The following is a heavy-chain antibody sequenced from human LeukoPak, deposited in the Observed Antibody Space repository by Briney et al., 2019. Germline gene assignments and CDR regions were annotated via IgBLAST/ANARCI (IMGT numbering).Heavy chain of an antibody. CDR2: INQDGSAK. J-gene: IGHJ4*02. CDR3: AKEASTGRGLDY. CDR1: GFTFSSYW. Sequence: PGGSLRLSCAASGFTFSSYWMTWVRQAPGKGLEWEAIINQDGSAKYYVDSAKGRFTISRDDAKNSLYLQMDSLRAEDTAVYYCAKEASTGRGLDYWGQGTLVTVSS. V-gene: IGHV3-7*01. D-gene: IGHD1-1*01.